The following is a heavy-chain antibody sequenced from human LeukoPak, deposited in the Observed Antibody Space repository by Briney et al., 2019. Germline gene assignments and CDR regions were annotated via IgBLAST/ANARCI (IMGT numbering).Heavy chain of an antibody. CDR2: ISYDGSNR. CDR3: AKAPYGGTSGWFDP. D-gene: IGHD4-23*01. V-gene: IGHV3-30*18. CDR1: GFTLRTYC. Sequence: GGSLRLSCAASGFTLRTYCIHRVRQAPGKGLEWVAGISYDGSNRYSLDSVKGRFTISRDNSKNTLYLQMNSLRPEDTAVYFCAKAPYGGTSGWFDPWGQGTLVTVSS. J-gene: IGHJ5*02.